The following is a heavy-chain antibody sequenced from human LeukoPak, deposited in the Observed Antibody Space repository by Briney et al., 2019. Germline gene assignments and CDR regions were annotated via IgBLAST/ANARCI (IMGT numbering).Heavy chain of an antibody. CDR2: IWYDGSKK. J-gene: IGHJ2*01. D-gene: IGHD6-19*01. Sequence: PGRSLRLSCAASGFTLSNSAMHWVRQAPGKGLEWVAVIWYDGSKKFYADSVKGRFTISRDNAKNALYLQMNSLRAEETAVYYCARDVSGLWYFDLWGRGTLVTVSS. CDR1: GFTLSNSA. CDR3: ARDVSGLWYFDL. V-gene: IGHV3-33*01.